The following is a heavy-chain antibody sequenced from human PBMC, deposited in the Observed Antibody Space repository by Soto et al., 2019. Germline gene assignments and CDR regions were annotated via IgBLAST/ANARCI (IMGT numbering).Heavy chain of an antibody. CDR3: ARVPDWNSYYYYYYIDV. V-gene: IGHV4-34*01. CDR1: GGSFSGYY. CDR2: INHSGST. Sequence: PSETLSLTCAVYGGSFSGYYWSWIRQPPGKGLERIGEINHSGSTNYNPSLKSRVTISVDTSKNQFSLKLSSVTAADTAVYYCARVPDWNSYYYYYYIDVWGKGTTVTVSS. J-gene: IGHJ6*03. D-gene: IGHD1-7*01.